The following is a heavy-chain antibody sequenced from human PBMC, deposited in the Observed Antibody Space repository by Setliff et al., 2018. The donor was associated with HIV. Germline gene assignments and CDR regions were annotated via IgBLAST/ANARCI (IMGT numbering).Heavy chain of an antibody. D-gene: IGHD3-10*01. J-gene: IGHJ4*02. CDR1: GYTLTELS. V-gene: IGHV1-24*01. CDR3: ATDQISDGSGSYPKSYFDY. Sequence: ASVKVSCKVSGYTLTELSMHWVRQAPGKGLEWMGGFDPEDGETIYAQKFQGRVTMTEDTSTDTAYMELSSLKSEDTAVYYCATDQISDGSGSYPKSYFDYWGQGTLVTVSS. CDR2: FDPEDGET.